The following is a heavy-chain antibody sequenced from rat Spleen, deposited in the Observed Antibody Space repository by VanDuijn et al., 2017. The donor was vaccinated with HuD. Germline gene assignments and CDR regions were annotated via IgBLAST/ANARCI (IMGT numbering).Heavy chain of an antibody. J-gene: IGHJ2*01. CDR2: ISTGGGNT. V-gene: IGHV5S13*01. CDR3: AKDPFPSDTEGTPG. CDR1: GFTYSNYV. Sequence: EVQLVESGGGLVQPGRSLKLSCAASGFTYSNYVMAWVRQAPTKGLEWVASISTGGGNTYYRDSVKGRFTISRDNAKTTLYLPMESLRAEDTATYYCAKDPFPSDTEGTPGWGQGVMVTVSS. D-gene: IGHD1-11*01.